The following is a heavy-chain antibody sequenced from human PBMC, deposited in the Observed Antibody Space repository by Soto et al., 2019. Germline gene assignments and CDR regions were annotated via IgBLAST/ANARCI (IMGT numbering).Heavy chain of an antibody. V-gene: IGHV3-23*01. D-gene: IGHD3-9*01. CDR3: AREYDILNSFDP. J-gene: IGHJ5*02. CDR2: ISGSGGST. CDR1: GFSLSSYS. Sequence: GGTLSLSCAASGFSLSSYSMSWVRQAPGKGLAWVSAISGSGGSTYYAYAVKGRFTISRDNSKDTLYLQMNSLRAGATPVDYRAREYDILNSFDPWGQGTLVTV.